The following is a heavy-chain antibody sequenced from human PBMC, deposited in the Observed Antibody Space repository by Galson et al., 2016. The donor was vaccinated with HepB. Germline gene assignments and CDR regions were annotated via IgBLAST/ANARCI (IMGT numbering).Heavy chain of an antibody. CDR2: INPHGGST. J-gene: IGHJ2*01. D-gene: IGHD6-19*01. V-gene: IGHV1-46*01. CDR3: ARDRDPVWLGYWYSDL. Sequence: SCKASGYTFTSYYIHWVRQAPGQGLEWMGIINPHGGSTNYAQKFQGRVTMTRDTPTSTVYMELSSLRSEDTAVYYCARDRDPVWLGYWYSDLWGRGTLVTVS. CDR1: GYTFTSYY.